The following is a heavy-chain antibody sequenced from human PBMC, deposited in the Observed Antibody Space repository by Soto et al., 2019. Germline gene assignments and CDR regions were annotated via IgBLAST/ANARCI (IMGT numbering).Heavy chain of an antibody. CDR1: GYTFTSYY. D-gene: IGHD6-19*01. CDR2: INSSGGST. CDR3: ARDQGIAVAGTGTDFDY. V-gene: IGHV1-46*01. Sequence: QVQLVQSGAEVKKPGASVKVSCKASGYTFTSYYMHWVRQAPGQGLEWMGIINSSGGSTSYAQKFQGRVTMTRDTSTSTVYMELSSLRSEDTAVYYCARDQGIAVAGTGTDFDYWGQGTLVTVSS. J-gene: IGHJ4*02.